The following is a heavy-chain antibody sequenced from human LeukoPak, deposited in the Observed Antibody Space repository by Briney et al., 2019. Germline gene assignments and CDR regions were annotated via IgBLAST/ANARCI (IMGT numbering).Heavy chain of an antibody. D-gene: IGHD1-26*01. CDR2: IYSGGYT. CDR1: GFTVTTNY. V-gene: IGHV3-66*01. J-gene: IGHJ3*02. Sequence: PGGSLRLSCAASGFTVTTNYMTWVRQAPGKGLEWVSIIYSGGYTDYADSVKGRFTISRDNSKNTLYLQMESLRAEDTAIYYCVKDMVGATWARALDIWGQGTMVTVSS. CDR3: VKDMVGATWARALDI.